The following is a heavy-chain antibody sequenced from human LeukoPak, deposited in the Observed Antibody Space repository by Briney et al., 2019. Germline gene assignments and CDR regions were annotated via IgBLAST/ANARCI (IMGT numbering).Heavy chain of an antibody. CDR2: IIPILGIA. D-gene: IGHD6-19*01. CDR3: ARDRQSEASWFDP. CDR1: GGTFSSYA. V-gene: IGHV1-69*04. J-gene: IGHJ5*02. Sequence: ASVKVSCKASGGTFSSYAISWVRQAPGQGLEWMGRIIPILGIANYAQKFQGRVTITADKSTSTAYMELSSLRSEETAVYYCARDRQSEASWFDPWGQGTLVTVSS.